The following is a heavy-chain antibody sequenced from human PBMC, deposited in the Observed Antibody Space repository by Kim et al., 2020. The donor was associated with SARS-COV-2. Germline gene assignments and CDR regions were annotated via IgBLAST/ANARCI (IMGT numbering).Heavy chain of an antibody. J-gene: IGHJ4*02. D-gene: IGHD2-15*01. Sequence: SETLSLTCAVSGGSISSSNWWSWVRQPPGKGLEWIGEIYHSGSTNYNPSLKSRVTISVDKSKNQFSLKLSSVTAADTAVYYCARDSHGYCSGGSCSRGFDYWGQGTLVTVSS. V-gene: IGHV4-4*02. CDR1: GGSISSSNW. CDR3: ARDSHGYCSGGSCSRGFDY. CDR2: IYHSGST.